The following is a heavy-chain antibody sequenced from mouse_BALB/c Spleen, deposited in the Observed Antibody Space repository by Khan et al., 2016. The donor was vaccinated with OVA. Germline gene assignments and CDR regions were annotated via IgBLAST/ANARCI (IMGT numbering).Heavy chain of an antibody. V-gene: IGHV9-3-1*01. CDR1: GYTFTNYG. J-gene: IGHJ4*01. CDR2: INTYTGEP. D-gene: IGHD2-14*01. Sequence: LVESGPELKKPGETVKISCKASGYTFTNYGMNWVKQAPGKGLKWMGWINTYTGEPTYADDFKGRFAFSLETFASTAYLQINNLKNEDTATYFCARVGYNGTMDYGGQGTSVSVSS. CDR3: ARVGYNGTMDY.